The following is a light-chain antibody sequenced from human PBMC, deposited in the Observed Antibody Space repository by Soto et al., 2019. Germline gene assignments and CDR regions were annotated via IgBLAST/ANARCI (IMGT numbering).Light chain of an antibody. CDR1: QSVSSN. CDR2: GAS. CDR3: QQYNNWPLT. J-gene: IGKJ4*01. Sequence: EIVMTQSPATLSVSPGERATLSCRASQSVSSNLAWYQQKPGQAPRLLIYGASNRATGIPARLSGSGSGTEFTLTISSLQSEDVAVYYCQQYNNWPLTFGGGTKVEIK. V-gene: IGKV3-15*01.